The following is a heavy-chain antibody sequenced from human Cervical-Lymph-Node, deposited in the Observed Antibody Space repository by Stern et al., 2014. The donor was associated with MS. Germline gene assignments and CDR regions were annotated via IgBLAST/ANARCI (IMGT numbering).Heavy chain of an antibody. J-gene: IGHJ4*02. CDR3: GKDLFYWSADS. D-gene: IGHD3-3*01. Sequence: EVQLVESGGGLVQPGGSPRLSRVGSGFTFKNFAMTWVRQAPGKGLEWIAGSGADGATHFADSVRGRFTLSRDNSKNTLYLQMNSLRAEDTAVYYCGKDLFYWSADSWGQGSLVTVSS. CDR2: SGADGAT. V-gene: IGHV3-23*04. CDR1: GFTFKNFA.